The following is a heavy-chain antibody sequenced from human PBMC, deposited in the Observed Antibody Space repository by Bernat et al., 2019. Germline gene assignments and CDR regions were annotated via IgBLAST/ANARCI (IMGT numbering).Heavy chain of an antibody. J-gene: IGHJ6*02. V-gene: IGHV4-59*01. CDR3: ARDGGGSGSYYPHYYYYYGMDV. CDR1: GGSISSYY. CDR2: IYYSGST. Sequence: QVQLQESGPGLVKPSETLSLTCTVSGGSISSYYWSWIRQPPGKGLEWIGYIYYSGSTNYNPSLKSRVTISVDTSKNQFSLKLSSVTAADTAVYYSARDGGGSGSYYPHYYYYYGMDVWGQGTTVTVSS. D-gene: IGHD3-10*01.